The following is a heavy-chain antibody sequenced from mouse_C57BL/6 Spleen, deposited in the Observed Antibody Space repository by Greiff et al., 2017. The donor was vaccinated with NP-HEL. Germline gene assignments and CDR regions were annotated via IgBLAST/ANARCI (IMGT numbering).Heavy chain of an antibody. J-gene: IGHJ2*01. CDR2: IYPGSGNT. D-gene: IGHD2-3*01. CDR1: GYSFTSYY. Sequence: VQLQQSGPELVKPGASVKISCKASGYSFTSYYIHWVKQRPGQGLEWIGWIYPGSGNTKYNEKFKGKATLTADTSSSTAYMQLSSLTSEDSAVYYCARRDDGYCLYLDYWGQGTTLTVSS. CDR3: ARRDDGYCLYLDY. V-gene: IGHV1-66*01.